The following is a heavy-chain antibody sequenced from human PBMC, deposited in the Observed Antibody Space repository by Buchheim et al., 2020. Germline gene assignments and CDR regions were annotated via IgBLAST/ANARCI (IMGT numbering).Heavy chain of an antibody. CDR2: IKGDGSET. CDR3: AREGVPGVWARNYYLDY. V-gene: IGHV3-7*01. Sequence: EERLVESGGGLVQPGGSLKLSCAGSGFTFSHYWMSWVRQAPGKGLEWVDNIKGDGSETEYVDSVKGRFTISRDNAKNSLYLHMDSLRAEDTAVYYCAREGVPGVWARNYYLDYWGQGT. J-gene: IGHJ4*02. D-gene: IGHD3-10*01. CDR1: GFTFSHYW.